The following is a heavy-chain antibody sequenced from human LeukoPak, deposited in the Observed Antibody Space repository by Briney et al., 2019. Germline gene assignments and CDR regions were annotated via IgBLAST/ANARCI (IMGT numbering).Heavy chain of an antibody. CDR2: TYYRSTWYN. V-gene: IGHV6-1*01. J-gene: IGHJ5*02. Sequence: SQTLSLTCAISGDSVSTNSATWNWIRQSPSRGLEWLGRTYYRSTWYNDYAVSVRGRITVNPDTSKNQFSLHLNSVTPEDTAVYYCARRLTQYDCFDPWGQGILVTVSS. CDR1: GDSVSTNSAT. D-gene: IGHD2-2*01. CDR3: ARRLTQYDCFDP.